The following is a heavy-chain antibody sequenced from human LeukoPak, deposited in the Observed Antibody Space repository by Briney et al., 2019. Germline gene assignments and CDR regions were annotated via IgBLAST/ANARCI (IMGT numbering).Heavy chain of an antibody. CDR3: ARITMVRGVILDY. CDR2: INPNSGGT. V-gene: IGHV1-2*02. CDR1: GYTFTGYY. Sequence: ASVKVSCKASGYTFTGYYMHWVRQAPGQGLEWMGWINPNSGGTNYAQKFQGRVTMTRDTSISTAYMELSRLTSDDTAVYYCARITMVRGVILDYWGQGTLVTVSS. D-gene: IGHD3-10*01. J-gene: IGHJ4*02.